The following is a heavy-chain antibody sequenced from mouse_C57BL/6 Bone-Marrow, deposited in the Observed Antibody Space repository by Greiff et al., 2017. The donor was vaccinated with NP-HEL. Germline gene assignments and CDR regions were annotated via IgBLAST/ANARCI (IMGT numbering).Heavy chain of an antibody. CDR3: VPTLYYYGSSYGFAY. V-gene: IGHV1-74*01. D-gene: IGHD1-1*01. J-gene: IGHJ3*01. CDR2: IHPSDSDT. Sequence: QVQLQQPGAELVKPGASVKVSCKASGYTFTSYWMHWVKQRPGQGLEWIGRIHPSDSDTNYNPKFKGKATLTVDNSSSTAYMQLSSLTSEDSAVYYCVPTLYYYGSSYGFAYWGQGTLVTVSA. CDR1: GYTFTSYW.